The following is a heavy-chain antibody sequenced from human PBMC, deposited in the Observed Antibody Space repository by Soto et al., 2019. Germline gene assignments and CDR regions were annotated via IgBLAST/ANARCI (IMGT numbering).Heavy chain of an antibody. CDR1: GFTFDDYA. Sequence: GGSLRLSCVGSGFTFDDYAMHWVRQAPGKGLEWVSGISWNSAGIGYADSVKGRFTISRDNAKKSLYLQMNSLRTEDTALYYCAKGKSGVTAPDDYWGQGTLVTVSS. V-gene: IGHV3-9*01. D-gene: IGHD6-13*01. CDR2: ISWNSAGI. J-gene: IGHJ4*02. CDR3: AKGKSGVTAPDDY.